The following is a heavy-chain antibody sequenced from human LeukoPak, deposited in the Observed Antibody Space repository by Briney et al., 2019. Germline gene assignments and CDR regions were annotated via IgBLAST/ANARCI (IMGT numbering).Heavy chain of an antibody. CDR3: ARAPSEIGGYYPEYFRH. CDR1: GFTFSSYW. V-gene: IGHV3-74*01. Sequence: GGSLRLSCAASGFTFSSYWMHWVRQAPGKGLVWVSRIESDGSTNYADSVKGRFTISRDNAKNTVSLQMNSLRAEDTGVYYCARAPSEIGGYYPEYFRHWGQGTLVTVS. J-gene: IGHJ1*01. D-gene: IGHD3-22*01. CDR2: IESDGST.